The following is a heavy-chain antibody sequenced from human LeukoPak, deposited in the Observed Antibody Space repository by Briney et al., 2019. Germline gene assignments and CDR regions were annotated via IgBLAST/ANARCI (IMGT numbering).Heavy chain of an antibody. V-gene: IGHV1-18*01. CDR2: ISAYNGNT. J-gene: IGHJ4*02. CDR3: ARDSPPYYDILTGPFDY. CDR1: GYTFTSYG. D-gene: IGHD3-9*01. Sequence: ASVKVSCKASGYTFTSYGISWVRQAPGQGLEWMGWISAYNGNTNYAQKLQGRVTMTTDTSTSTAYMELRSLRSEDTAVYYCARDSPPYYDILTGPFDYWGQGTLVTVSS.